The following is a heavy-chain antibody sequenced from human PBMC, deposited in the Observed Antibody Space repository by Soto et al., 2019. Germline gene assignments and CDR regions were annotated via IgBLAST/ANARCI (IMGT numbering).Heavy chain of an antibody. V-gene: IGHV4-59*01. CDR3: ARRITIFGVVTSNWFDP. D-gene: IGHD3-3*01. Sequence: PSETLSLTCTVSGGSISSYYWSWIRQPPGKGLEWIGYIYSSGSTNYNPSLKSRVTISVDTSKNQFSLKLSSVTAADTAVYYCARRITIFGVVTSNWFDPWGQGTLVTVSS. CDR1: GGSISSYY. CDR2: IYSSGST. J-gene: IGHJ5*02.